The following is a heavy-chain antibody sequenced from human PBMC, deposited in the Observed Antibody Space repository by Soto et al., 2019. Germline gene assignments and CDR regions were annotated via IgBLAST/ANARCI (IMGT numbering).Heavy chain of an antibody. J-gene: IGHJ6*02. CDR2: ISAYNGNT. CDR3: ARGPFPSYYYYGMDV. CDR1: GYTFTSYG. Sequence: ASVKVSCKASGYTFTSYGISWVRQAPGQGLEWMGWISAYNGNTNYAQKLQGRVTTTTDTSTSTAYMELRSLRSDDTAVYYCARGPFPSYYYYGMDVWGQGTTVTVSS. V-gene: IGHV1-18*04.